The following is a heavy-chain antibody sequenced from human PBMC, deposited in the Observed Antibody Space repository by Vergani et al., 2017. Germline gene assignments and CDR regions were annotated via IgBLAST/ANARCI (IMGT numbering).Heavy chain of an antibody. D-gene: IGHD3-22*01. CDR3: ARGRQDYYDSSGYSHRWFDP. CDR1: GGTFSSYA. Sequence: QVQLVQSGAEVKKPGSSVKVSCKASGGTFSSYAISCVRQAPGQGLEWMGGIIPIFGTANYAQKFQGRVTITADESTSTAYMELSSLRSEDTAVYYCARGRQDYYDSSGYSHRWFDPWGQGTLVTVSS. J-gene: IGHJ5*02. V-gene: IGHV1-69*01. CDR2: IIPIFGTA.